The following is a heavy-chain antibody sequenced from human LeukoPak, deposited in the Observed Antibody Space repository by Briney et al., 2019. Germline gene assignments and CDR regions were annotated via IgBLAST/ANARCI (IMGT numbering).Heavy chain of an antibody. V-gene: IGHV4-30-4*01. D-gene: IGHD3-3*01. CDR2: IYYSGSS. CDR1: GGSISSGDYY. J-gene: IGHJ4*02. Sequence: SETLSLTCTVSGGSISSGDYYRSWIRQPPGQGLEWVGYIYYSGSSYSDSFIGRCVIFSVDTSKNQFPLKLSFVADAKTAVYYCARGDKITIFGAPLFDDAGQGTLVTASS. CDR3: ARGDKITIFGAPLFDD.